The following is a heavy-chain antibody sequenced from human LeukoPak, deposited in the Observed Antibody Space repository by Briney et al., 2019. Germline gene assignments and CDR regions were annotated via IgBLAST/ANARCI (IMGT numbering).Heavy chain of an antibody. V-gene: IGHV3-23*01. CDR3: ARTPRSGPEVPFDP. CDR1: GFTFSSYT. D-gene: IGHD6-19*01. J-gene: IGHJ5*02. Sequence: GGSLRLSCAASGFTFSSYTMNWVRQAPGKGPEWVAAIRDSGAITYYADSVKGRFIVSRDNSQNTLHLQMHGLRAEDTAVYYCARTPRSGPEVPFDPWGQGTLVVVSS. CDR2: IRDSGAIT.